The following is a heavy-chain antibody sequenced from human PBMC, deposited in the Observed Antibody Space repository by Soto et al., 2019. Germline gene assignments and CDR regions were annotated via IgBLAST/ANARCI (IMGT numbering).Heavy chain of an antibody. CDR1: GGSISSSNW. V-gene: IGHV4-4*02. D-gene: IGHD5-18*01. CDR3: ARDRVDTAMVYFDY. CDR2: IYHSGST. J-gene: IGHJ4*02. Sequence: ASETLSLTCAVSGGSISSSNWWSWVRQPPGKGLEWIGEIYHSGSTNYNPSLKSRVTISVDKSKNQFSLKLSSVTAADTAVYYCARDRVDTAMVYFDYWGQGALVTSPQ.